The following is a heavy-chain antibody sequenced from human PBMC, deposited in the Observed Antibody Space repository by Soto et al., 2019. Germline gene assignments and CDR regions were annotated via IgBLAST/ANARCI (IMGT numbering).Heavy chain of an antibody. CDR1: GGTFSSYA. J-gene: IGHJ4*02. CDR2: IIPIFGTA. Sequence: SVKVSCKASGGTFSSYAISWVRQAPGQGLEWMGGIIPIFGTANYAQKFQGRVTITADKSTSTAYMELSSLRSEDTAVYYCARVSNKGLYSGYDSGFDYWGQGTLVTVYS. D-gene: IGHD5-12*01. V-gene: IGHV1-69*06. CDR3: ARVSNKGLYSGYDSGFDY.